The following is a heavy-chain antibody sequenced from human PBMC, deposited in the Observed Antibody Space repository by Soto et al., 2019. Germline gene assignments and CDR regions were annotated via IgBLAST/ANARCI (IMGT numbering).Heavy chain of an antibody. CDR3: ARATYYDFWSGYSRRDYYYYYYMDV. J-gene: IGHJ6*03. CDR1: GYTFTSYG. V-gene: IGHV1-18*01. CDR2: ISAYNGNT. D-gene: IGHD3-3*01. Sequence: ASVKVSCKASGYTFTSYGISWVRQAPGQGLEWMGWISAYNGNTNYAQKLQGRVTMTTDTSTSTAYMELRSLRSDDTAVYYCARATYYDFWSGYSRRDYYYYYYMDVWGKGTTVTVSS.